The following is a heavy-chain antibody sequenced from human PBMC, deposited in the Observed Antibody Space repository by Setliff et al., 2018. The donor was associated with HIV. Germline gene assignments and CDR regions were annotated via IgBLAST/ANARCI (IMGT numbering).Heavy chain of an antibody. CDR1: GGSISSGSHY. J-gene: IGHJ4*02. Sequence: SETLSLTCTVSGGSISSGSHYWSWIRQPAGKGLEWIGLIYTSGRTNYNPSLKSRVTISVDTSKNQFSLKLSSVTAADTAVYYCARGRDKYGPIDYWGQGTLVTVSS. CDR3: ARGRDKYGPIDY. V-gene: IGHV4-61*02. CDR2: IYTSGRT. D-gene: IGHD3-10*01.